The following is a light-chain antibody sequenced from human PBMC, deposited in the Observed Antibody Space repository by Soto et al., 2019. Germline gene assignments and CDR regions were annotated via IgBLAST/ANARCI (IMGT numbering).Light chain of an antibody. V-gene: IGKV3-20*01. CDR3: QQFGGSPLFT. CDR2: AAS. Sequence: EIVLTQSPGTLSLSPGERATLSCRASQTISSSYLAWYQQKPGQAPRLLIYAASTRATGIPDRFSGSGSGTDFTLTINRLEPEDFAVYSCQQFGGSPLFTFGPGTKVDIK. J-gene: IGKJ3*01. CDR1: QTISSSY.